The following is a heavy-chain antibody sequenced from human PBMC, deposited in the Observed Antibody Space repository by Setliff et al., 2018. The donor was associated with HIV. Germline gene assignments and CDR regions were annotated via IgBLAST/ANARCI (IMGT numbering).Heavy chain of an antibody. V-gene: IGHV1-18*01. D-gene: IGHD2-8*01. CDR3: ARDLRVYAMWGDAFDT. CDR1: GYTFTNYG. J-gene: IGHJ3*02. Sequence: ASVKVSCKASGYTFTNYGISWVRQAPGQGLEWMGWISGYNGNTNYAEKLQGRVTMTTDTSTSTAYMELRSLRSDDTAVYYCARDLRVYAMWGDAFDTWGQGTMVTVSS. CDR2: ISGYNGNT.